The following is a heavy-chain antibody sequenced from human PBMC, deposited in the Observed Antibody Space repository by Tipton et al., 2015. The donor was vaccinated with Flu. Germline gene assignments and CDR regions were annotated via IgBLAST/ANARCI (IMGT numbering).Heavy chain of an antibody. J-gene: IGHJ6*02. CDR2: VNPNSGGT. D-gene: IGHD2-15*01. V-gene: IGHV1-2*06. Sequence: QLVQSGAEVKKPGASVKVSCKASGYTFTGYYMHWVRQAPGQGLEWMGRVNPNSGGTNYAQKFQGRVTMTRDTSISTAYMELSRPRSDDTAVYYCARSLGGGNGMDVWGQGTTVTVSS. CDR1: GYTFTGYY. CDR3: ARSLGGGNGMDV.